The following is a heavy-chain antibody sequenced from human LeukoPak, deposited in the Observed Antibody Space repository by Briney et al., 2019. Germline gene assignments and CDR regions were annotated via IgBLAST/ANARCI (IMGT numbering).Heavy chain of an antibody. CDR3: ARAKRWGSWDY. CDR2: ISYDGSHK. D-gene: IGHD3-16*01. CDR1: GFTFSGYG. J-gene: IGHJ4*02. Sequence: PGRSLTLSCAASGFTFSGYGMHWVRRAPGKGLEWVAVISYDGSHKYYADSVKGRFNISRDNSKNTLFLQLNSLGPEDTAVYYCARAKRWGSWDYWGQGTLVTVSS. V-gene: IGHV3-30*03.